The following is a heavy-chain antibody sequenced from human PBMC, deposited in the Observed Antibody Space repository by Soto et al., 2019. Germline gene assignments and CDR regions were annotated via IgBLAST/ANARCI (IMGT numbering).Heavy chain of an antibody. CDR1: GFTFSNYV. J-gene: IGHJ4*02. V-gene: IGHV3-23*01. CDR3: ARTGDGHHDFLDY. CDR2: ITARGDID. Sequence: EVQLLESGGDLVPPGGSLRLSCEVSGFTFSNYVMTWVRQAPGKGLDWVSSITARGDIDAYADSVRGRFTISRDNSKNSLFLQMNSLRVDDTAVYYCARTGDGHHDFLDYWGQGALVSVSS. D-gene: IGHD1-1*01.